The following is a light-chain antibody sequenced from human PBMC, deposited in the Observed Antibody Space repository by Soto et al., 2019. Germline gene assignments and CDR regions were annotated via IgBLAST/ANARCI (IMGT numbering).Light chain of an antibody. Sequence: DIQMTHSHSTLSGSVGDTVTITCRASQTISSWLARYHQKPGNTPKLLIYDASNLETGVPSRFSGSGSGTDFTFTISSLQPEDIATYYCQQYDNLPLTFGGGTKVDIK. J-gene: IGKJ4*01. CDR1: QTISSW. V-gene: IGKV1-33*01. CDR3: QQYDNLPLT. CDR2: DAS.